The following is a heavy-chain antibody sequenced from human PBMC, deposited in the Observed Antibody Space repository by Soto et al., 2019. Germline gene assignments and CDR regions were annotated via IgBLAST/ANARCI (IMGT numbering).Heavy chain of an antibody. CDR3: AKSGAGSPGNWFDS. J-gene: IGHJ5*01. D-gene: IGHD3-10*01. V-gene: IGHV1-3*01. Sequence: QVQLVQSGAEVKQPGASVTVSCKASGYMFTNHAIHWVRQAPGRRLEWLGWINAANGDTRSSVTLQGRVTITRDTTATTSYMYLSSLNSEDTVIYYCAKSGAGSPGNWFDSWGQGTLVTVSS. CDR2: INAANGDT. CDR1: GYMFTNHA.